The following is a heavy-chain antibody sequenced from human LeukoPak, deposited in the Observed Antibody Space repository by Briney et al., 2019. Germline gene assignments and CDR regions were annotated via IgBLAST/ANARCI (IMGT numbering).Heavy chain of an antibody. D-gene: IGHD3-22*01. CDR3: AKGETSSYYEFADH. CDR1: GFTFDDYA. J-gene: IGHJ4*02. Sequence: QPGRSLRLSCAASGFTFDDYAMHWLRHGPGRGLEWVSGINWNSDNIGYADSVKGRFTISRDNAKNSLYLHMSSLRTEDTAFYFCAKGETSSYYEFADHWGQGTLVTVSS. CDR2: INWNSDNI. V-gene: IGHV3-9*01.